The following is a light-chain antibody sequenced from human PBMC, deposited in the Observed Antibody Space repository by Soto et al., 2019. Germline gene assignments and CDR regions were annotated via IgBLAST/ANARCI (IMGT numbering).Light chain of an antibody. J-gene: IGKJ1*01. CDR2: GAS. CDR3: QQYNNPVG. V-gene: IGKV3-15*01. Sequence: EIVMTQSPATLSVSPGERATLSCRASQSVSSNLAWYQQKPGQAPRLLIYGASTRATGIPARFSGSGSGTEFTLTISSLQSEDFAVYYCQQYNNPVGFGQGTKVEIK. CDR1: QSVSSN.